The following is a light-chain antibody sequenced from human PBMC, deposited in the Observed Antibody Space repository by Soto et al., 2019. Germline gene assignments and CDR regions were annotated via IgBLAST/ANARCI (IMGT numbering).Light chain of an antibody. Sequence: EIVMTQSPATLSVSPGGRATLSCRASQSISDTLAWYQQKPGQAPRLLIYGASRRATGFPARFSGSGSGTDFTLTISSLQSEDSAVYYCQQYDNWPITFGQGTRLEIK. CDR1: QSISDT. V-gene: IGKV3-15*01. CDR2: GAS. CDR3: QQYDNWPIT. J-gene: IGKJ5*01.